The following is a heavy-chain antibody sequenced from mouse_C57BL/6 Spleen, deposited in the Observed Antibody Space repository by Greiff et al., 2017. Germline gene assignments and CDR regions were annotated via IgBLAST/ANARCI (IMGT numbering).Heavy chain of an antibody. D-gene: IGHD4-1*01. V-gene: IGHV1-54*01. CDR1: GYAFTNYL. CDR2: INPGSGGT. Sequence: QVQLKESGAELVRPGTSVKVSCKASGYAFTNYLIEWVKQRPGQGLEWIGVINPGSGGTNYNEKFKGKATLTADKSSSTAYMQLSSLTSEDSAVYFCARWTNWEGDAMDDWGQGTSVTVSS. CDR3: ARWTNWEGDAMDD. J-gene: IGHJ4*01.